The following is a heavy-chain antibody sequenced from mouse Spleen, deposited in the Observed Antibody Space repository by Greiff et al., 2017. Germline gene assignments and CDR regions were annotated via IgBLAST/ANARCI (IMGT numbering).Heavy chain of an antibody. Sequence: VQLQQSGAELVRPGTSVKVSCKASGYAFTNYLIEWVKQRPGQGLEWIGVINPGSGGTNYNEKFKGKATLTADKSSSTAYMQLSSLTSEDSAVYFCASSSYDYFDYWGQGTTLTVSS. V-gene: IGHV1-54*01. CDR1: GYAFTNYL. J-gene: IGHJ2*01. CDR3: ASSSYDYFDY. D-gene: IGHD1-1*01. CDR2: INPGSGGT.